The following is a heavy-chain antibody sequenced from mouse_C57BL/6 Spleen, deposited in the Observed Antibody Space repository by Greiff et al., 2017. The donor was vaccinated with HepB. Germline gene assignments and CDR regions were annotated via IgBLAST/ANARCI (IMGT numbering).Heavy chain of an antibody. J-gene: IGHJ2*01. V-gene: IGHV3-8*01. CDR1: GYSITSDY. CDR3: ARYKVITTVVGGIFDY. D-gene: IGHD1-1*01. Sequence: EVKLMESGPGLAKPSQTLSLTCSVTGYSITSDYWNWIRKFPGNKLEYMGYISYSGSTYYNPSLKSRISITRDTSKNQYYLQLNSVTTEDTATYYCARYKVITTVVGGIFDYWGQGTTLTVSS. CDR2: ISYSGST.